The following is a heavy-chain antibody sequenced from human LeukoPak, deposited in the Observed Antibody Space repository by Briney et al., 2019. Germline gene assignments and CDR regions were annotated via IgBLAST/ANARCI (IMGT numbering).Heavy chain of an antibody. CDR3: ARADYSSTWSHDYYYMDV. J-gene: IGHJ6*03. CDR2: IYHSGST. D-gene: IGHD6-13*01. CDR1: GYSISSGYY. Sequence: PSETLSLTCTVSGYSISSGYYWGWIRPPPGKGLEWIGIIYHSGSTYYNPSLKSRVTISGDTAKNQFSLKLSSVTAADTAVYYCARADYSSTWSHDYYYMDVWGKGTTVTVSS. V-gene: IGHV4-38-2*02.